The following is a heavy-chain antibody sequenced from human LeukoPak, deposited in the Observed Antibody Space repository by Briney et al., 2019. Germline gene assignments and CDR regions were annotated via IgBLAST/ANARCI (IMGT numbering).Heavy chain of an antibody. CDR1: GYTFTSYD. J-gene: IGHJ5*02. CDR3: ARPGGSYGDYEEGWFDP. CDR2: MNTNSGNT. V-gene: IGHV1-8*01. Sequence: GASVKVSCKASGYTFTSYDINWVRQATGQGLEWMGWMNTNSGNTGYAQKFQGRVTMTRNTSISTAYMELSSLRSEDTAVYYCARPGGSYGDYEEGWFDPWGQGTLVTVSS. D-gene: IGHD4-17*01.